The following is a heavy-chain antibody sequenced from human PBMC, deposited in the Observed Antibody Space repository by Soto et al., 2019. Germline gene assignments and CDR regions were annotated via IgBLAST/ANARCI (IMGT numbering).Heavy chain of an antibody. Sequence: HGESLKISCKGSGYSFANYCIAWVRQMPGKGLEWMGIFYSGDTDTRYSPSFQGQVVISGDKSINTAYLQWTSLKASDTAMYYCARGSSGFYDYWGKGTLVTVSS. V-gene: IGHV5-51*01. CDR2: FYSGDTDT. D-gene: IGHD6-19*01. CDR1: GYSFANYC. J-gene: IGHJ4*02. CDR3: ARGSSGFYDY.